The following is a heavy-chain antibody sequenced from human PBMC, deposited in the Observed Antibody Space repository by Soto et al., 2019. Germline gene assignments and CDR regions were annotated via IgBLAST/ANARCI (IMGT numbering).Heavy chain of an antibody. V-gene: IGHV3-15*01. CDR1: GFTFRNAW. J-gene: IGHJ4*02. D-gene: IGHD3-16*01. CDR2: IKSKTDGGTT. CDR3: TTELAWGGFDY. Sequence: GGSLRISCAASGFTFRNAWMSWVRQAPGKGLEWVGRIKSKTDGGTTDYAAPVQGRFTISRDDSKNTLYLQMNSLKTEDTAVYYCTTELAWGGFDYWGQGTLVTDSS.